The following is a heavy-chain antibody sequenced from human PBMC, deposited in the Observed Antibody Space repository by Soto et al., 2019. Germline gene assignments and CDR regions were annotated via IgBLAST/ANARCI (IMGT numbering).Heavy chain of an antibody. D-gene: IGHD3-10*01. J-gene: IGHJ6*02. Sequence: QVQLVQSGAEVKKPGSSVKVSCKASGGTFSSYAISWVRQAPGQGLEWMGGIIPIFGTANYAQKFQGRVTTTADESTSTAYMELSSLRSDDTAVYYCARGRFGDLYYYYGMDVWGQGTTVTVSS. CDR1: GGTFSSYA. CDR2: IIPIFGTA. CDR3: ARGRFGDLYYYYGMDV. V-gene: IGHV1-69*12.